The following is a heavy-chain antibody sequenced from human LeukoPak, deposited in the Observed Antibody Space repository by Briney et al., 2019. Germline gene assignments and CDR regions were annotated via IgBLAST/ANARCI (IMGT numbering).Heavy chain of an antibody. CDR2: TYYSGST. Sequence: SETLSLTCTVSGGSISSYYWSWIRQPPGKGLEWIGYTYYSGSTNYNPSLKSRVTISVDTSKNQFSLKLSSVTAADTAVYYCARQPATAILTGFWYFDLWGRGTLVTVSS. D-gene: IGHD3-9*01. CDR1: GGSISSYY. J-gene: IGHJ2*01. CDR3: ARQPATAILTGFWYFDL. V-gene: IGHV4-59*08.